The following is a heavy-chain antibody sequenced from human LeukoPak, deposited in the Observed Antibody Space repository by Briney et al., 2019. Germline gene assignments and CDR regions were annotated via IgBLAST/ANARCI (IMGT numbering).Heavy chain of an antibody. CDR2: ISSSSSYI. V-gene: IGHV3-21*01. CDR1: GFTFSSYS. Sequence: PGGSLRLSCAASGFTFSSYSMNWVRQAPGKGLEWVSSISSSSSYIYYADSVKGRFTISRDNAKNSLYLQMNSLRAEDTAVYYCARPGLITFGNWFDPWGQGTLVTVSS. J-gene: IGHJ5*02. D-gene: IGHD3-16*01. CDR3: ARPGLITFGNWFDP.